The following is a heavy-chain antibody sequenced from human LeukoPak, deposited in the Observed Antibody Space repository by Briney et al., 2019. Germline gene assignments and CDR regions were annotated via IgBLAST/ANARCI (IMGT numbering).Heavy chain of an antibody. CDR2: ISGSGASI. CDR1: GFTFSSYA. D-gene: IGHD2-21*02. Sequence: GGSLRLSCAASGFTFSSYAMSWVRQAPGKGLEWVSVISGSGASIYYADSMKGRLTISRDNSKNTLYLQINSLRAEDTAVYYCAKESCGGDCFKGSDYLGQGTLVTVS. V-gene: IGHV3-23*01. J-gene: IGHJ4*02. CDR3: AKESCGGDCFKGSDY.